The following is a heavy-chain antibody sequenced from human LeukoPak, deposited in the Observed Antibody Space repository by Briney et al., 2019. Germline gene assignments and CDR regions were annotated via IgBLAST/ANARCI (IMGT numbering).Heavy chain of an antibody. J-gene: IGHJ3*02. D-gene: IGHD3-3*01. CDR1: GFTFSSYA. Sequence: TGGSLRLSCAASGFTFSSYAMSWVRQAPGKGLEWVSAISGSGGSTYYADSVKGRFTISRDNSKNTLYLQMNSLRAEDTAVYYCAKEQLAFWSGPYSYDAFDIWGQGTMVTVSS. CDR2: ISGSGGST. V-gene: IGHV3-23*01. CDR3: AKEQLAFWSGPYSYDAFDI.